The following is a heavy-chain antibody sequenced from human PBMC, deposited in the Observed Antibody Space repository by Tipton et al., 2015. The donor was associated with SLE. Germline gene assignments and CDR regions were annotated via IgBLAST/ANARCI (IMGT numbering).Heavy chain of an antibody. V-gene: IGHV4-39*01. CDR1: GGSISSSSYY. Sequence: TLSLTCTVSGGSISSSSYYWGWIRQPPGKGLEWIGSIYYSGSTYYNPSLKGRVTISVDTSKNQFSLKLSSVPAADTAVYYCAGALRGGSGRGWFDPWGQGTLVTVSS. D-gene: IGHD6-19*01. J-gene: IGHJ5*02. CDR3: AGALRGGSGRGWFDP. CDR2: IYYSGST.